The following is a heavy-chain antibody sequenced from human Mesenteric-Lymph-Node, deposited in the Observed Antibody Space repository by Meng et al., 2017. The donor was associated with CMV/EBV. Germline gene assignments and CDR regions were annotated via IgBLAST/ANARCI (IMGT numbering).Heavy chain of an antibody. CDR1: GYTFTGYY. Sequence: ASVKVSCKASGYTFTGYYIHWVRQAPGQGLEWVGWVIPNSGATTYAQKYEGRVIMTRALSTSTAYMDLRTLRFNDTAVYYCARGEAGLKLELRYYYFAMDVWGQGTTVTVSS. V-gene: IGHV1-2*02. D-gene: IGHD1-7*01. CDR2: VIPNSGAT. J-gene: IGHJ6*02. CDR3: ARGEAGLKLELRYYYFAMDV.